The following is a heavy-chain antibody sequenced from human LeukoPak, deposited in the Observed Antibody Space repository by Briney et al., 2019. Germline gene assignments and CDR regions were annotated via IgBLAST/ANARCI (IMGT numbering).Heavy chain of an antibody. CDR1: GYSFTSYW. V-gene: IGHV5-51*01. D-gene: IGHD3-10*01. CDR3: ARLYYGSGSLYYFDY. J-gene: IGHJ4*02. Sequence: GESLKISRKGSGYSFTSYWIGWVRQMPGKGLEWMGIIYPGDSDTRYSPSFQGQVTISADKSISTAYLQWSSLKASDTAMYYCARLYYGSGSLYYFDYWGQGTLVTVSS. CDR2: IYPGDSDT.